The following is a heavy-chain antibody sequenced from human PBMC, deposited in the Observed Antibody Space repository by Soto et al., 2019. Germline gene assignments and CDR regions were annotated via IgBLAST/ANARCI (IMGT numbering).Heavy chain of an antibody. CDR2: IKAYNGDT. J-gene: IGHJ3*01. CDR1: GYTFTTYG. Sequence: QVQLVQSGAELKKPGASVNVSCKAPGYTFTTYGISWVRQAPGQGLEWMGWIKAYNGDTRFAHKFHGRVTLTTDASRSTVYMELKNLRSDDTAVYYCARDLLAWGQGTMVTVSS. V-gene: IGHV1-18*04. CDR3: ARDLLA.